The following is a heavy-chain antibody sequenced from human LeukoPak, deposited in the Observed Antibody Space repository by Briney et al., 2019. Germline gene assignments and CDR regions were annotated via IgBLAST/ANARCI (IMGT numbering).Heavy chain of an antibody. J-gene: IGHJ4*02. CDR1: GFTFSSYA. CDR2: ISGSGGST. V-gene: IGHV3-23*01. D-gene: IGHD6-19*01. CDR3: AKGVRVVAGTSWPN. Sequence: GGSLRLSCAASGFTFSSYAMSWVRQAPGKGLEWVSAISGSGGSTYFADSLKGRFTISRDNSKNTLYLQLNSLRAEDTAVYYCAKGVRVVAGTSWPNWGQGTLVTVSS.